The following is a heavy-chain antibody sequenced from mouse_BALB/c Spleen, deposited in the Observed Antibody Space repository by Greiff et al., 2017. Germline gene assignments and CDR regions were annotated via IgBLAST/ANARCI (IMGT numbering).Heavy chain of an antibody. Sequence: VQLQQSGPELVKPGASVKISCKASGYAFSSSWMNWVKQRPGQGLEWIGRIYPGDGDTNYNGKFKGKATLTADKSSSTAYMQLSSLTSVDSAVYFCARSYRYEGYAMDYWGQGTSVTVSS. CDR1: GYAFSSSW. CDR2: IYPGDGDT. J-gene: IGHJ4*01. V-gene: IGHV1-82*01. D-gene: IGHD2-14*01. CDR3: ARSYRYEGYAMDY.